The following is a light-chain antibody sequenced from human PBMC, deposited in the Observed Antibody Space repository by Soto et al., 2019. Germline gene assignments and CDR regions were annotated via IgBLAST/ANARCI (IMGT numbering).Light chain of an antibody. J-gene: IGKJ1*01. Sequence: EILMTQSPATLSVSPGERATLFCRASQSVSNKLAWYQQKPGQTPRLLIFIASTRATGIPARFSGSGSGTEFTLTISSVQSADFAVYYCQHYNNYLAWTFGQWTKVEVK. CDR2: IAS. CDR3: QHYNNYLAWT. CDR1: QSVSNK. V-gene: IGKV3-15*01.